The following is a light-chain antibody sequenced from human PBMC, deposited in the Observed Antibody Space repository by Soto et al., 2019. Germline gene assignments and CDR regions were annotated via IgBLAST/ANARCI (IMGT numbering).Light chain of an antibody. J-gene: IGLJ2*01. Sequence: QSVLPQPPSVSGAPGQRVTISCTGSSSNIGAGYDVHWYQQFPGTAPKLLIYGNSNRPSGVPDRFSGSKSGTSASLAITGLQAEDEADYYCHSYDSSLSGSVFGGGTKLTVL. V-gene: IGLV1-40*01. CDR3: HSYDSSLSGSV. CDR2: GNS. CDR1: SSNIGAGYD.